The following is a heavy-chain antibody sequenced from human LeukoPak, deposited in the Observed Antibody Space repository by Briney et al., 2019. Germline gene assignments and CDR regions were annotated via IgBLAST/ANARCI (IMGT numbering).Heavy chain of an antibody. Sequence: PSETLSLTCSVYGVSLSPYYWNWIRQPPGKGLEWIGEINHRGSTTYNPSLKSRVTISVDTSKNQFSLKLSSVTAADTAVYYCARVGLDWGSIDYWGQGTLVTVSS. J-gene: IGHJ4*02. CDR2: INHRGST. CDR3: ARVGLDWGSIDY. CDR1: GVSLSPYY. V-gene: IGHV4-34*01. D-gene: IGHD3/OR15-3a*01.